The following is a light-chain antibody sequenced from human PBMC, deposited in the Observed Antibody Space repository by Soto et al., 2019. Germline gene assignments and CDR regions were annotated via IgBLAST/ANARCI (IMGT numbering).Light chain of an antibody. CDR3: GSFTTSRIWV. J-gene: IGLJ3*02. CDR2: GVN. CDR1: SSDFGDDTY. V-gene: IGLV2-14*01. Sequence: QSALTQPASVSRSTGQSVTVSCTGSSSDFGDDTYVSWYQQQPGKGPNLLIYGVNSRPSGISNRFSGSKSGNTASLTISGLQVEDEAEYFCGSFTTSRIWVFCGGTKLTVL.